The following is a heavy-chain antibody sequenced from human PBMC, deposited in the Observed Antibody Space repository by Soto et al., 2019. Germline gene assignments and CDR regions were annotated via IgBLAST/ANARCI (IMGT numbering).Heavy chain of an antibody. J-gene: IGHJ4*02. D-gene: IGHD3-16*01. CDR1: GGSFSGYY. Sequence: PSETLSLTYAVYGGSFSGYYWSWIRQPPGKGLEWIGEINHSGSTNYNPSLKSRVTISVDTSKNQFSLKLSSVTAADTAVYYCAGAWGGVPDYWGQGTLVTVSS. CDR3: AGAWGGVPDY. V-gene: IGHV4-34*01. CDR2: INHSGST.